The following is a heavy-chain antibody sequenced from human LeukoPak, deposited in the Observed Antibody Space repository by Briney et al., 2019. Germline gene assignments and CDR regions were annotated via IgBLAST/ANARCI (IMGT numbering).Heavy chain of an antibody. Sequence: GGSLRLSCAASGFTFSSYGMHWVRQAPGKGLEWVTVISYDGSNKYYADSVKGRFTISRDNSKNTLYLQMNSLRAEDTAVYYCAKEYSSSWYRRAYYFDYWGQGTLVTVSS. CDR1: GFTFSSYG. V-gene: IGHV3-30*18. D-gene: IGHD6-13*01. CDR2: ISYDGSNK. J-gene: IGHJ4*02. CDR3: AKEYSSSWYRRAYYFDY.